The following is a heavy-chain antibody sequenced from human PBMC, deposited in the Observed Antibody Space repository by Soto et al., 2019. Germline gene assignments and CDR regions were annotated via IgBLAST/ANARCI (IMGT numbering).Heavy chain of an antibody. Sequence: QVQLVQSGAEVKKPGSSVKVSCKASGGTFSSYAISWVRQAPGQGLEWMGGIIPIFGTANYAQKFQGRVTITADESTSTADMELSSLRSEDTAVYYCAREGDNIAVAGTVPYYWGQGTLVTVSS. CDR3: AREGDNIAVAGTVPYY. CDR2: IIPIFGTA. V-gene: IGHV1-69*12. J-gene: IGHJ4*02. D-gene: IGHD6-19*01. CDR1: GGTFSSYA.